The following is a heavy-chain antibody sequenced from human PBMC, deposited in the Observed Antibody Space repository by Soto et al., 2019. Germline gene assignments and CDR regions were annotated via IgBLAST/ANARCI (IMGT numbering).Heavy chain of an antibody. D-gene: IGHD5-18*01. CDR1: GFTFSSYA. Sequence: QVQLVESGGGVVQPGRSLRLSCAASGFTFSSYAMHWVRQAPGKGLEWVAVISYDGSNKYYADSVKGRFTISRDNSKNKLYLQMKSRRAEDTAVYYCARDPLWGTAMVLWYFDLWGRGTLVTVSS. J-gene: IGHJ2*01. V-gene: IGHV3-30-3*01. CDR3: ARDPLWGTAMVLWYFDL. CDR2: ISYDGSNK.